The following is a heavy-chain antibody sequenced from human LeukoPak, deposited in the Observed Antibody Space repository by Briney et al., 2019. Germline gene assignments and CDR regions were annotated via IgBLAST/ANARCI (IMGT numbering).Heavy chain of an antibody. CDR1: GYTFTSYD. Sequence: GASVKVSCKASGYTFTSYDINWVRQATGQGLEWMGWLNPNSGNTGYAQKFQGRVTMTRNTSISTAYMELSSLRSEDTAVYYCARISPQRVVGPFDYWGQGTLVTVSS. CDR3: ARISPQRVVGPFDY. J-gene: IGHJ4*02. CDR2: LNPNSGNT. D-gene: IGHD3-22*01. V-gene: IGHV1-8*01.